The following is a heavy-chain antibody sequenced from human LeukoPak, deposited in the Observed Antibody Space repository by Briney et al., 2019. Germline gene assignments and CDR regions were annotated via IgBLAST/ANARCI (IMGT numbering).Heavy chain of an antibody. J-gene: IGHJ6*02. D-gene: IGHD3-3*01. V-gene: IGHV3-30-3*01. CDR3: ARDTLLDYYYYGMDV. CDR1: GFTFSSYA. Sequence: GGSLILSCAASGFTFSSYAMHWVRQAPGKGLEWVAVISYDGSNKYYADSVKGRFTISRDNSKNTLYLQMNSLRAEDTAVYYCARDTLLDYYYYGMDVWGQGTTVTVSS. CDR2: ISYDGSNK.